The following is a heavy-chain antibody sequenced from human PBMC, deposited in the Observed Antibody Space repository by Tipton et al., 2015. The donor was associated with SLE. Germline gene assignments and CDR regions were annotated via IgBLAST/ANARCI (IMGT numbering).Heavy chain of an antibody. CDR2: MYFSGNT. CDR1: GGSISESTYS. J-gene: IGHJ5*02. D-gene: IGHD3-16*01. Sequence: TLSLTCSVSGGSISESTYSWDWIRQAPGKGLEWIGSMYFSGNTYYNPSLKSRVTISVDTSKNQFSLKLSSVTAADTAVYYCARVQAYEGFDPWGQGTLVTVS. CDR3: ARVQAYEGFDP. V-gene: IGHV4-39*07.